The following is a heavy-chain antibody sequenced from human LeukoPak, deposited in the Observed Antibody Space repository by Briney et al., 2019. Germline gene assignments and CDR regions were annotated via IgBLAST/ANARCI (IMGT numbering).Heavy chain of an antibody. D-gene: IGHD1-26*01. CDR3: AKDSGYSGSYGVAFDI. V-gene: IGHV3-23*01. CDR1: GFTSSIYA. Sequence: PGGSLRLSWAASGFTSSIYAMSWVRQAPGKGLEWVSAISGSGGSTYYADSVKGRFTISRDNSKNTLYLQMNSLRAEDTAVYYCAKDSGYSGSYGVAFDIWGQGTMVTVSS. J-gene: IGHJ3*02. CDR2: ISGSGGST.